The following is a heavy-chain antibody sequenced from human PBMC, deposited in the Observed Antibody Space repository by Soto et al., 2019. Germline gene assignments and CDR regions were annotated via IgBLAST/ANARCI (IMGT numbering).Heavy chain of an antibody. CDR2: IDNAGIGT. D-gene: IGHD1-26*01. CDR3: ARLGGFDQIHDF. Sequence: PGGSLRPSCVASGFSFSRHWMHWVRQVPGKGLQWVSRIDNAGIGTGYGDSVRGRFTVSRDNANNTLYLQMGSLRVEDSAVYFCARLGGFDQIHDFWGQGTLVTVS. CDR1: GFSFSRHW. J-gene: IGHJ4*02. V-gene: IGHV3-74*01.